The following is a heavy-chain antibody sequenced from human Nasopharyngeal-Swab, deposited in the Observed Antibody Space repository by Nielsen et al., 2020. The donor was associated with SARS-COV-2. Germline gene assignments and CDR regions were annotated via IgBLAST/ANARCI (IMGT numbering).Heavy chain of an antibody. V-gene: IGHV3-23*01. CDR3: AKDRGVGALDY. CDR2: ISGSGGST. D-gene: IGHD1-26*01. J-gene: IGHJ4*02. CDR1: GFTFSSYA. Sequence: GESLKRSGAASGFTFSSYAMSWVRQAPGKGLEWVSAISGSGGSTYYADSVKGRFTISRDNSKNTLYLQMNSLRAEDTAVYYCAKDRGVGALDYWGQGTLVTVSS.